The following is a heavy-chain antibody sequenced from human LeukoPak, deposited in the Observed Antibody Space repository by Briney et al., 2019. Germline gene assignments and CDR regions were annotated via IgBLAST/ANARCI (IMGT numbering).Heavy chain of an antibody. CDR2: IYYSGGT. J-gene: IGHJ4*02. V-gene: IGHV4-59*12. CDR3: ARKRARGYDILTGMGTED. Sequence: SETLSLTCTVSGGSMNDYYWSWFRQPPGKGLEWIGYIYYSGGTNSNPSLKSRVTMSVDTSKNQFSLKLSSVTAADTAVYYCARKRARGYDILTGMGTEDWGQGTLVTVSS. CDR1: GGSMNDYY. D-gene: IGHD3-9*01.